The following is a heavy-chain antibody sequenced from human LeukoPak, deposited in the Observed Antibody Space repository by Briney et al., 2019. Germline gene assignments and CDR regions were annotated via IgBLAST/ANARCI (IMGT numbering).Heavy chain of an antibody. Sequence: GGSLRLSCAASGFSFTNYAMSWVRQAPGKGLEWVSAISGSGGSTYYADSVKGRFTISRDNSKNTLYLQMNSLRAEDTAVYYCATINGYSSGWYRTGFDYWGQGTLVTVSS. J-gene: IGHJ4*02. CDR1: GFSFTNYA. CDR2: ISGSGGST. CDR3: ATINGYSSGWYRTGFDY. V-gene: IGHV3-23*01. D-gene: IGHD6-19*01.